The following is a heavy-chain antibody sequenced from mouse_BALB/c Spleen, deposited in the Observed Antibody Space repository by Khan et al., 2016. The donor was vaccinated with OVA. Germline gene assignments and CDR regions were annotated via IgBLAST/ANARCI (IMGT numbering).Heavy chain of an antibody. V-gene: IGHV14-3*02. CDR2: IDPANGNN. J-gene: IGHJ3*01. D-gene: IGHD4-1*01. CDR1: GFNIKDTY. Sequence: VQLKQSGAELVKPGASVKLSCTASGFNIKDTYMHWVKQRPEQGLEWIGRIDPANGNNKYDPKFQDKATITADTSSNTAYLQLSSLTSEDAAVYYGARNYWDVFAYWGQGTLVTVSA. CDR3: ARNYWDVFAY.